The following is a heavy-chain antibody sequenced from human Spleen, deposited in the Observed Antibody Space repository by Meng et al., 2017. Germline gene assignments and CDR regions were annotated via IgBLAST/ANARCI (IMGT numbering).Heavy chain of an antibody. D-gene: IGHD3-10*01. Sequence: ASAKVFCKPSGYNFPDYYIHWLRRAPGQGLEWRGRIDPKNGDTHYAQKFQGRVTMTGDTSISTAYMDLSGLRSDDTAVYYCARDQNYYGSGSYYASDYIDYWGQGTLVTVSS. CDR1: GYNFPDYY. V-gene: IGHV1-2*06. CDR3: ARDQNYYGSGSYYASDYIDY. J-gene: IGHJ4*02. CDR2: IDPKNGDT.